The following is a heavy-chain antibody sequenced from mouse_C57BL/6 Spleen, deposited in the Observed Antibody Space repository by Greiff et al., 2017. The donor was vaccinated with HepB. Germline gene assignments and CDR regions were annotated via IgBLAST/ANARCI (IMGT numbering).Heavy chain of an antibody. CDR1: GYTFTSYW. V-gene: IGHV1-69*01. CDR2: IDPSDSNT. J-gene: IGHJ2*01. Sequence: QVQLQQPGAELVMPGASVKLSCKASGYTFTSYWMHWVKQRPGQGLEWIGEIDPSDSNTNYNQKFKGKSTVTVDKSSSTAYMHLSSLTSEDSAVYYGAGEGLGPDYWGQGTTLTVSS. CDR3: AGEGLGPDY.